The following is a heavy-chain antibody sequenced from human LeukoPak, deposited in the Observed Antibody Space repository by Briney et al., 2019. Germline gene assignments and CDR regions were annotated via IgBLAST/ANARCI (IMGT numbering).Heavy chain of an antibody. V-gene: IGHV4-38-2*02. CDR2: IYHSGST. J-gene: IGHJ4*02. Sequence: PSETLSLTCTVSGYSISSGYNWDWIRQPPGKGLEWIGSIYHSGSTYYNPSLKSRVTISVDTSKNQFSLKLSSVTAADTAVYYCARGQYLVNWGQGTLVTVSS. CDR3: ARGQYLVN. CDR1: GYSISSGYN. D-gene: IGHD2-2*01.